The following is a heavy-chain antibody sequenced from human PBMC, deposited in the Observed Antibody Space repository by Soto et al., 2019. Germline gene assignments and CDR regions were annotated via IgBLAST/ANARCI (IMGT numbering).Heavy chain of an antibody. J-gene: IGHJ5*02. V-gene: IGHV1-18*01. CDR2: ISAYNGNT. Sequence: QVQRVQSGAEVKKPGASVKVSCKASGYTFTSYGISWVRQAPGQGLAWMGWISAYNGNTNYAQKLQGRVTMTTDTSSSTAYMELRSLRSDDTAVYYCARDPLSDYDILTGFYWFDPWGQGTLVTVSS. CDR1: GYTFTSYG. D-gene: IGHD3-9*01. CDR3: ARDPLSDYDILTGFYWFDP.